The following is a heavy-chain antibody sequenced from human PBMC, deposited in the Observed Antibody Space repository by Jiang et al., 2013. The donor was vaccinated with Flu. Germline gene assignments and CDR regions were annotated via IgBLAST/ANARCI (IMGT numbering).Heavy chain of an antibody. D-gene: IGHD3-10*01. CDR1: GFSLSTTGMG. V-gene: IGHV2-70*11. CDR2: IDWDNDK. J-gene: IGHJ4*02. CDR3: VQLSARPGAYYTSGRPFPFDH. Sequence: TQTLTLTCTFSGFSLSTTGMGVSWVRQPPGKALEWLARIDWDNDKYYNTSLKRRLTISKDTSKNQVVLMMTNMDPVDTATYYCVQLSARPGAYYTSGRPFPFDHWGQGTLVTVSS.